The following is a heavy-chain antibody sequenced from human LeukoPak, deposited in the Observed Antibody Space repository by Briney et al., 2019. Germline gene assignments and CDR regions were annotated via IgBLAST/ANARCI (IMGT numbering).Heavy chain of an antibody. CDR1: GFTFSNYA. V-gene: IGHV3-21*01. Sequence: GGSLRLSCAASGFTFSNYAMHWVRQAPGKGLEWVSSISSTGTYIYYADSVKGRFTISRDNAKNSLYLQMNSLRAEDTAVYYCARDPSVVPAAVNWFDPWGQGTLVTVSS. J-gene: IGHJ5*02. CDR3: ARDPSVVPAAVNWFDP. CDR2: ISSTGTYI. D-gene: IGHD2-2*01.